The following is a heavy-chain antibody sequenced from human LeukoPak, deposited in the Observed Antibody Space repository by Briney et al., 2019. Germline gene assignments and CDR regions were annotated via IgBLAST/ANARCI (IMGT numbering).Heavy chain of an antibody. CDR1: GFTFSSYS. CDR3: ARDRDSSSTHDAFDI. Sequence: GGSLILSCAASGFTFSSYSMNWVRQAPGKGLEWVSSISSSSSYIYYADSVKGRFTISRDNAKNSLYLQMNSLRAEDTAVYYCARDRDSSSTHDAFDIWGQGTMVTVSS. CDR2: ISSSSSYI. D-gene: IGHD6-6*01. J-gene: IGHJ3*02. V-gene: IGHV3-21*01.